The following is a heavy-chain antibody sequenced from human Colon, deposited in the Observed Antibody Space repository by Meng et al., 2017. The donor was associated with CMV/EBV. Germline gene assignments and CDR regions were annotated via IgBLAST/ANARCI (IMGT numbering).Heavy chain of an antibody. CDR1: GGPVNTGSSY. CDR3: ARDVVYPYYFDS. V-gene: IGHV4-61*01. D-gene: IGHD1-14*01. J-gene: IGHJ4*02. Sequence: SETLSLTCTVSGGPVNTGSSYWSWIRQSPGKGLELIGHVFYIGKTNYNPSLKSRVSMSIDPSKNQFSLRLTSVTPADTALYYCARDVVYPYYFDSWGQGIPVTVSS. CDR2: VFYIGKT.